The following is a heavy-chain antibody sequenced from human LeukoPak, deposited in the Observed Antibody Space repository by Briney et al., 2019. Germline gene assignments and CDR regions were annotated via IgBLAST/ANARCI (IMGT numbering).Heavy chain of an antibody. CDR1: VVTSSKAW. J-gene: IGHJ4*02. CDR2: IKSKIDGGTT. Sequence: GGSLRLSCAPTVVTSSKAWTSGVRQAPGKGLEWVGRIKSKIDGGTTDYAAPVKGRLTISRHDSKNTLYLQMNSLKPEDSAVYYCTTDGDYGDGLRGDYWGQGTQVTVSP. CDR3: TTDGDYGDGLRGDY. V-gene: IGHV3-15*01. D-gene: IGHD4-17*01.